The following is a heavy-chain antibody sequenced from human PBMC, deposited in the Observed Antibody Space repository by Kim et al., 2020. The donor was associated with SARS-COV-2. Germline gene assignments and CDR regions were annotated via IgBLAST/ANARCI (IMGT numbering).Heavy chain of an antibody. J-gene: IGHJ4*02. CDR3: ATMEERWPYYFDY. Sequence: YAQKFQGRVTMTEDTSTDTAYMELSSLRSEDTAVYYCATMEERWPYYFDYWGQGTLVTVSS. V-gene: IGHV1-24*01. D-gene: IGHD2-15*01.